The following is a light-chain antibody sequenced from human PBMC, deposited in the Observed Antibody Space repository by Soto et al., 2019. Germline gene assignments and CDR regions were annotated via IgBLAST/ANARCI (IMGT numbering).Light chain of an antibody. Sequence: QSVLTQPPSVSGAPGQRVTISCTGSSSNIGAGYDVHWYQQFPGTAPKLLIYGNSNRPSGVPDRFSGSKSGTSASLAISGLQSEDEADYYCAAWDGSLNDYVFGTGTKVTVL. CDR1: SSNIGAGYD. CDR3: AAWDGSLNDYV. V-gene: IGLV1-40*01. CDR2: GNS. J-gene: IGLJ1*01.